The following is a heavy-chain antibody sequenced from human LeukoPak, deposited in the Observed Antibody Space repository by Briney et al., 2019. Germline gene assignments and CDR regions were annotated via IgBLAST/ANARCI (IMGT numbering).Heavy chain of an antibody. D-gene: IGHD3-10*01. CDR3: ARGPSWADSGYFDY. CDR2: INSDGSST. J-gene: IGHJ4*02. V-gene: IGHV3-74*01. CDR1: GFTLSSYW. Sequence: GGSLRLSCAASGFTLSSYWIHSVRQAPGKGLVWVSRINSDGSSTSYADSVKGRFTISRDNAKNTLYLQMNRLRAEDTAVYYCARGPSWADSGYFDYWGQGTLVTVSS.